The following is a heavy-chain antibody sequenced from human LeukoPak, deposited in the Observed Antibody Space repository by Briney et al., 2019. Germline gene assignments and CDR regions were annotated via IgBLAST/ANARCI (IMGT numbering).Heavy chain of an antibody. D-gene: IGHD3-10*01. CDR2: IYSGGST. CDR1: GFTFSSYW. J-gene: IGHJ6*02. CDR3: ARERRLGTGSYYNPPVNDGMDV. Sequence: GGSLRLSCAASGFTFSSYWMNWVRQAPGKGLEWVSVIYSGGSTYYADSVEGRFTISRDNSKNTLYLQMNSLRAEDTAVYYCARERRLGTGSYYNPPVNDGMDVWGQGTTVTVSS. V-gene: IGHV3-66*01.